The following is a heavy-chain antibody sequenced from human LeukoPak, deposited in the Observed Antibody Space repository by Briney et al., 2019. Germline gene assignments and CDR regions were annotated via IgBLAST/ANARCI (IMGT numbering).Heavy chain of an antibody. D-gene: IGHD5-24*01. J-gene: IGHJ3*02. V-gene: IGHV4-39*01. Sequence: PSETLSLTCTVSGGSISSSRYHWGWIRQPPGKGLEWIGTIYYNGDTYYDPSLKSRVTISVDTSKNQFSLKLSSVTAADTAVYYCASPREMATIYDAFDIWGQGTMVTVSS. CDR3: ASPREMATIYDAFDI. CDR2: IYYNGDT. CDR1: GGSISSSRYH.